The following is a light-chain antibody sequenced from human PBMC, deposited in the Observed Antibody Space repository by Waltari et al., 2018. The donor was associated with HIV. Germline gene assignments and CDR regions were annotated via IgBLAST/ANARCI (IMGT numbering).Light chain of an antibody. CDR3: CSYSYRRIYV. V-gene: IGLV2-23*02. J-gene: IGLJ1*01. Sequence: QSALTQPASVSGSLGQSITISCTGTSSDVGNYDIVSWYQQHPGKAPKIIIYEVNKRPPGASNRMSGSKSGNTASLTISGLQAEDEADYYCCSYSYRRIYVFGSGTRVSAL. CDR1: SSDVGNYDI. CDR2: EVN.